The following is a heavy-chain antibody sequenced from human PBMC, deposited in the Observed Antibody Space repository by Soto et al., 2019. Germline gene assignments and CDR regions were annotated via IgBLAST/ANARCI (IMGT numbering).Heavy chain of an antibody. J-gene: IGHJ6*02. V-gene: IGHV1-69*06. CDR1: GGTFSSNA. Sequence: SVKVSCKASGGTFSSNAISWVRQAPGQGLEWMGGIIPIFDTSNYAQKFQGRVTITADKSTSTAYMELSSLRHEDTAVYYCARGAVVPAIPPRYTTDVWGQGTTVTVSS. CDR2: IIPIFDTS. D-gene: IGHD2-21*02. CDR3: ARGAVVPAIPPRYTTDV.